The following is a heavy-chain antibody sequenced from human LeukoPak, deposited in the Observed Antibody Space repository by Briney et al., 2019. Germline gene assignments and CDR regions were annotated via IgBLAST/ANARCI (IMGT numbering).Heavy chain of an antibody. CDR1: GFTFRSYE. J-gene: IGHJ5*01. Sequence: PGGCLRLSCAASGFTFRSYEMNWVRQAPGKGLEWVSYISSSGNTIYCADSVKGRFTISRDDAKDSLYLQMNSLRAEDTAVYYCARPESPLHGLSWYDSWGQGTLVTVSS. CDR2: ISSSGNTI. CDR3: ARPESPLHGLSWYDS. V-gene: IGHV3-48*03. D-gene: IGHD3/OR15-3a*01.